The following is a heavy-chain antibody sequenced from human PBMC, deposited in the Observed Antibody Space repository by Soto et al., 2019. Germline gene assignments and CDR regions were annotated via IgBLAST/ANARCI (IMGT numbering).Heavy chain of an antibody. V-gene: IGHV4-34*01. CDR3: AREDRFLRFLEWEYFDP. D-gene: IGHD3-3*01. CDR2: INHSGST. J-gene: IGHJ5*02. Sequence: KPSETLSLTCAVYGGSFSGYYWSWIRQPPGKGLEWIGEINHSGSTNYNPSLKSRVTISVDTSKNQFSLKLSSVTAADTAVYYCAREDRFLRFLEWEYFDPWGQGTLVTVSS. CDR1: GGSFSGYY.